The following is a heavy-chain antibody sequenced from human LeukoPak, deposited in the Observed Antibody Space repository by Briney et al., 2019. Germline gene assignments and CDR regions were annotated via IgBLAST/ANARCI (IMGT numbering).Heavy chain of an antibody. D-gene: IGHD6-13*01. CDR2: INWNGGST. V-gene: IGHV3-20*04. CDR1: GFTFDDYG. CDR3: ARGVSSSWYNHGPYYYYYMDV. J-gene: IGHJ6*03. Sequence: PGGSLRLSCAASGFTFDDYGMSWVRQAPGKGLEWVSGINWNGGSTGYADSVKGRFTISRDNAKNSLYLQMNSLRAEDTAVYYCARGVSSSWYNHGPYYYYYMDVWGKGTTVTVSS.